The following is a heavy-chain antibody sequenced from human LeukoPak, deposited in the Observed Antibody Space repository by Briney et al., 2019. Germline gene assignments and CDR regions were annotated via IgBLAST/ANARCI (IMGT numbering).Heavy chain of an antibody. CDR1: GYTFTSYG. D-gene: IGHD5-12*01. CDR2: ISAYNGST. V-gene: IGHV1-18*04. CDR3: ARFRYTGYYFDY. Sequence: ASVKVSCKASGYTFTSYGISWERQAPGQGLEWMGWISAYNGSTNYAQKLQGRVTMTTDTSTSTAYMELRSLRSDDTAVYYCARFRYTGYYFDYWGQGTLVTVST. J-gene: IGHJ4*02.